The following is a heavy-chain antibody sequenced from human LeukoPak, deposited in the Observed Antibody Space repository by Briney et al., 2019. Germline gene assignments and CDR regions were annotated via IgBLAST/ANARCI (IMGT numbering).Heavy chain of an antibody. J-gene: IGHJ2*01. D-gene: IGHD1-14*01. CDR1: GFTFSSYE. CDR2: ISGSGGST. V-gene: IGHV3-23*01. Sequence: GGSLRLSCAASGFTFSSYEMNWVRQAPGKGLEWVSAISGSGGSTYYADSVKGRFTISRDNSKNTLYLQMNSLRAEDTAVYYCAKPSPGSFDFDLWGRGTLVTVSS. CDR3: AKPSPGSFDFDL.